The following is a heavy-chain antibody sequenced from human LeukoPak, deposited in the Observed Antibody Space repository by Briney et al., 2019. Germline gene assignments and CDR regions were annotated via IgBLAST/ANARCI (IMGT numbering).Heavy chain of an antibody. CDR2: INPSGGST. CDR3: ARELLDCGGDCYGPDY. J-gene: IGHJ4*02. V-gene: IGHV1-46*01. CDR1: GYTFTSYY. D-gene: IGHD2-21*02. Sequence: ASVKVSCKASGYTFTSYYMHWVRQAPGQGLEWMGIINPSGGSTSYAQKFQGRVTMTRGTSTSTVYMELSSLRSEDTAVYYCARELLDCGGDCYGPDYWGQGTLVTVSS.